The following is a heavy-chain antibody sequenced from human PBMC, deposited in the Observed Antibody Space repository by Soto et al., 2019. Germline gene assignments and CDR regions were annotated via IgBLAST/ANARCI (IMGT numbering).Heavy chain of an antibody. D-gene: IGHD5-12*01. Sequence: DVQLVESGGGLIQPGGSLRLSCVASGLTVSGKKYMAWVRQAPVKGPEWVSGVYDLDGTYYADSVRGRFTTSIDSSRTTVYLQMRELRPEDTALYFWATWHLREHAYDIWGQGTMVTVSS. V-gene: IGHV3-53*01. CDR2: VYDLDGT. CDR1: GLTVSGKKY. CDR3: ATWHLREHAYDI. J-gene: IGHJ3*02.